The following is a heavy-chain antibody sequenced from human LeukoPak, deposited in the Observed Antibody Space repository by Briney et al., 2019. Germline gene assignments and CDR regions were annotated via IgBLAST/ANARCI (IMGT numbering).Heavy chain of an antibody. J-gene: IGHJ4*02. V-gene: IGHV3-33*01. CDR3: ARGIKISQKHDYGDY. Sequence: GGSLRLSCAASGFTFSSYGMHWVRQAPGKGLEWVAVIWYDGSNKYYADSVKGRFTISRDNSKNTLYLQMNSLRAEDTAVYYCARGIKISQKHDYGDYWGQGTLVTVSS. CDR2: IWYDGSNK. CDR1: GFTFSSYG.